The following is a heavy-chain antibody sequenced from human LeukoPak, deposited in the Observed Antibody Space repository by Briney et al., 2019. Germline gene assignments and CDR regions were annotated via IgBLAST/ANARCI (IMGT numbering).Heavy chain of an antibody. CDR2: IYTSGST. CDR1: RGSLSSYY. D-gene: IGHD3-10*01. Sequence: SETLSLTCTVSRGSLSSYYWSWLRQPAGKGLEWIGRIYTSGSTNYNPSLKSRVTMSVDTSKNQFSLKLSSVTAADTAVYYCARARSCGSGSNWFDPWGQGTLVTVSS. V-gene: IGHV4-4*07. J-gene: IGHJ5*02. CDR3: ARARSCGSGSNWFDP.